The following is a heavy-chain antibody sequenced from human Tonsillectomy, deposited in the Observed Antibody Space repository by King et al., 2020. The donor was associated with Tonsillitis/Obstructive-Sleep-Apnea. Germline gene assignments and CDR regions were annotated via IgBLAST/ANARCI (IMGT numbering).Heavy chain of an antibody. V-gene: IGHV1-58*02. CDR3: AAARTGEGLDAFDL. CDR2: IVVASGHT. CDR1: GFTFTSST. Sequence: QLVESGPEVRKPGTSVKVSCKASGFTFTSSTMQWVRQARGQRLECLGWIVVASGHTNYAQKFQERVTITRDMSTNTASMELSSLGSEDTAVYYCAAARTGEGLDAFDLWGQGTMVTVSS. D-gene: IGHD7-27*01. J-gene: IGHJ3*01.